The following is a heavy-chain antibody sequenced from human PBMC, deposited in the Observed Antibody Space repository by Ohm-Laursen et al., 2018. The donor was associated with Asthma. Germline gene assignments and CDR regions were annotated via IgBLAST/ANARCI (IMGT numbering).Heavy chain of an antibody. CDR2: ISSSGSTV. CDR3: ARDRGEAYCSGGSCGPKAYYYYYYGMDV. D-gene: IGHD2-15*01. CDR1: GFTFSDYY. Sequence: SLRLSCAASGFTFSDYYMSWIRQAPGKGLEWVSYISSSGSTVYYADSVKGQFTISRDNAKNSLYLQMNSLRAEDTAVYYCARDRGEAYCSGGSCGPKAYYYYYYGMDVWGQGTTVTVSS. V-gene: IGHV3-11*01. J-gene: IGHJ6*02.